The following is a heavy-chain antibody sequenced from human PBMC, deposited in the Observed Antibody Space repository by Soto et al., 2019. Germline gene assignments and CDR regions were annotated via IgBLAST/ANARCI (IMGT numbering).Heavy chain of an antibody. CDR1: GFTFSSYG. D-gene: IGHD3-22*01. CDR2: ISYDGSNK. Sequence: QVQLVESGGGVVQPGRSLRLSCAASGFTFSSYGMHWVRQAPGKGLEWVAVISYDGSNKYYADSVKGRFTISRDNSKNSLYLQMNSLRAEDTAVYYCAKDSRDSSGYSYYYGMDVWGQGTTVTVSS. J-gene: IGHJ6*02. V-gene: IGHV3-30*18. CDR3: AKDSRDSSGYSYYYGMDV.